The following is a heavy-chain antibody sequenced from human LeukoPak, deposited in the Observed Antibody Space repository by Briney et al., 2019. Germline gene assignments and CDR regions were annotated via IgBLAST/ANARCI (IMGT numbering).Heavy chain of an antibody. V-gene: IGHV3-53*01. CDR3: ARDLGYCSSTSCYTILYYFDY. J-gene: IGHJ4*02. CDR1: GFTVSSNY. Sequence: PGGSLRLSCAASGFTVSSNYMSWVRQAPGKGLEWVSVIYSGGSTYYADSVKGRFTISRDNSKNTLYLQMNSLRAEDTAVYYCARDLGYCSSTSCYTILYYFDYWGQGTLVTVSS. D-gene: IGHD2-2*02. CDR2: IYSGGST.